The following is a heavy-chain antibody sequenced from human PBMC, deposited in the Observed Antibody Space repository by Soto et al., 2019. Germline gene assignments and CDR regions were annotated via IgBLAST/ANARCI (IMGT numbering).Heavy chain of an antibody. Sequence: RGSLRVSCVLSGFTFNSHRMTWVRQAPGKGLESVDNIKEDGSEKYYGDSVRGRFTISRDNAKNSLFLQIASLRAEDTAVYYCAREEPSLYCRGGSSSIPHFAYWGRGTMVTVSS. D-gene: IGHD2-15*01. J-gene: IGHJ4*02. CDR1: GFTFNSHR. CDR3: AREEPSLYCRGGSSSIPHFAY. CDR2: IKEDGSEK. V-gene: IGHV3-7*01.